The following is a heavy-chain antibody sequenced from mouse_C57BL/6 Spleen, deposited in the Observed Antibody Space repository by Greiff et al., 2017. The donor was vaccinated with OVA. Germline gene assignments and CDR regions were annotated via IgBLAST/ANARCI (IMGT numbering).Heavy chain of an antibody. CDR2: INPNNGGT. J-gene: IGHJ2*01. D-gene: IGHD1-1*01. Sequence: VQLQQSGPELVKPGASVKMSCKASGYTFTDYYMNWVKQSHGKSLEWIGDINPNNGGTSYNQKFKGKATLTVDKSSSTAYMELRSLTSEDSAVYYCARGLRENYWGQGTTLTVSS. CDR1: GYTFTDYY. CDR3: ARGLRENY. V-gene: IGHV1-26*01.